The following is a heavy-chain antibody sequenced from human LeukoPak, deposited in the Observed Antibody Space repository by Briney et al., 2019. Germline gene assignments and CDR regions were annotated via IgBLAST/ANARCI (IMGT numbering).Heavy chain of an antibody. J-gene: IGHJ4*02. Sequence: HPGGSLRLSCAASGFTFSSYAMSWVRQAPGKGLEWVSAISGSGGSTYYADSVKGRFAISRDNSKNTLYLQMNSLRAEDTAVYYCAIEVRSGYPYYFDYWGQGTLVTVSS. CDR3: AIEVRSGYPYYFDY. V-gene: IGHV3-23*01. D-gene: IGHD3-22*01. CDR1: GFTFSSYA. CDR2: ISGSGGST.